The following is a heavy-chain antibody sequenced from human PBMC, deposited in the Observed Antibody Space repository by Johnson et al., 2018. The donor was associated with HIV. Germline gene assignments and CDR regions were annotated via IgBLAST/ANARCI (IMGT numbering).Heavy chain of an antibody. D-gene: IGHD6-13*01. J-gene: IGHJ3*02. CDR2: VNQDGSAK. CDR3: VKGMDSSSWYAFDI. CDR1: GFTLSNHW. Sequence: VQLVESGGGLVQPGGSLRLSCAASGFTLSNHWMSWVRQAPGKGLEYVANVNQDGSAKFYVDSVKGRFTISRDNSKNTLYLQMNSLRAEDTAIYYCVKGMDSSSWYAFDIWGQGTMVTVSS. V-gene: IGHV3-7*02.